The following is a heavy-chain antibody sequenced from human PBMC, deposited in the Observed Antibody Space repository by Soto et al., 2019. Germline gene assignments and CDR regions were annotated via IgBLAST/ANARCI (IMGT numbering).Heavy chain of an antibody. J-gene: IGHJ4*02. D-gene: IGHD6-13*01. CDR1: EGTFNSYA. CDR2: ITPYYNTL. CDR3: ASGASRWYPYCFAS. V-gene: IGHV1-69*01. Sequence: QAQVVQSGAEVRKPGSSVKLSCKASEGTFNSYAIAWVRQAPGQGLEWMGGITPYYNTLNYAQKFQDRVTITADDSTNTVYMGLSSLRSDDTAVYFCASGASRWYPYCFASWAQGTLVTVSS.